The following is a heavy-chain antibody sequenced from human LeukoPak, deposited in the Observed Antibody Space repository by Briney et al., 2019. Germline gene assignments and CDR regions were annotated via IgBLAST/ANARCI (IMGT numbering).Heavy chain of an antibody. J-gene: IGHJ3*02. CDR3: ARDGIAVAGTLFDI. CDR1: GFTFSSYA. V-gene: IGHV3-30-3*01. D-gene: IGHD6-19*01. CDR2: ISYDGSNK. Sequence: GRSLRLSCAASGFTFSSYAMHWVRQAPGKGLEWVAVISYDGSNKYYADSVKGRFTISRDNSKNTLYLQMNSLRAEDTAVYYCARDGIAVAGTLFDIWGQGTMVTVSS.